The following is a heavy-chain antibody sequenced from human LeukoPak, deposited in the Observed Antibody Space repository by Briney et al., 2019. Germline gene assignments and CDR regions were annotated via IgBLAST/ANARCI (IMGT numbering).Heavy chain of an antibody. V-gene: IGHV1-69*13. J-gene: IGHJ4*02. D-gene: IGHD3-22*01. CDR1: GYTFTSYY. CDR2: IIPIFGTA. Sequence: ASVKVSCKASGYTFTSYYMHWVRQAPGQGLEWMGGIIPIFGTANYAQKFQGRVTITADESTSTAYMELSSLRSEDTAVYYCARGKDSVYYYDSSGYPYYFDYWGQGTLVTVSS. CDR3: ARGKDSVYYYDSSGYPYYFDY.